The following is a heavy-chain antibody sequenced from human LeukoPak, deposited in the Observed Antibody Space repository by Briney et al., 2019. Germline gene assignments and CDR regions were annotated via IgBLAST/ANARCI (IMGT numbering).Heavy chain of an antibody. CDR3: ARAATGYSSGWFNY. D-gene: IGHD6-19*01. J-gene: IGHJ4*02. Sequence: SVKVSCKASGGTFSSYAISWVRQAPGQGLEWVGRIIPILGIANYAQKFQGRVTITADKSTSTAYMELSSLRSEDTAVYYCARAATGYSSGWFNYWGQGTLVTVSS. CDR1: GGTFSSYA. V-gene: IGHV1-69*04. CDR2: IIPILGIA.